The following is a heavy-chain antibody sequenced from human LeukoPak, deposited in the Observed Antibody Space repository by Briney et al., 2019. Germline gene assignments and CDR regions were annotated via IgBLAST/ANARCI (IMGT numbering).Heavy chain of an antibody. CDR3: ARGRPEYYDFWSGPETYYGMDV. CDR2: IIPIFGTA. CDR1: GGTFSSYA. J-gene: IGHJ6*02. Sequence: VEVSYKASGGTFSSYAISWVRQAPGQGLEWMGGIIPIFGTANYAQKFQGRVTITADESTSTAYMELSSLTSEDTAVYYCARGRPEYYDFWSGPETYYGMDVWGQGTTVTVSS. V-gene: IGHV1-69*01. D-gene: IGHD3-3*01.